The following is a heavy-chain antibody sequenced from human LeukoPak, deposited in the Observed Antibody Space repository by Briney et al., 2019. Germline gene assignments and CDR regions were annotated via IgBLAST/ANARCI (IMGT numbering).Heavy chain of an antibody. V-gene: IGHV1-58*02. CDR1: GFCFYSTS. Sequence: ASEKGSCKGSGFCFYSTSMQWVRKTRGQRLEWIGWLAVGSGNTNYAQKFQGRVTITRDMSTSTAYMELSSLRSEDTALYYCAAVFGSGYYYYFDYWGQGSLVTVSS. CDR2: LAVGSGNT. D-gene: IGHD3-22*01. J-gene: IGHJ4*02. CDR3: AAVFGSGYYYYFDY.